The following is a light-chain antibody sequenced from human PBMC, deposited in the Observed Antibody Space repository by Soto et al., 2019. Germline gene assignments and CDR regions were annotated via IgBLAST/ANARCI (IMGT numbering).Light chain of an antibody. V-gene: IGKV1-5*03. CDR2: KAS. CDR3: QQYNSYPWT. Sequence: DIQMTQSPSTLSASLGDRVTITCRARQSISSWLAWYQQKPGKAPKLLIYKASTLESGVPSNFRGSGSGTEFTLTISSLQPEDFATYYCQQYNSYPWTFGQGTKVDIK. J-gene: IGKJ1*01. CDR1: QSISSW.